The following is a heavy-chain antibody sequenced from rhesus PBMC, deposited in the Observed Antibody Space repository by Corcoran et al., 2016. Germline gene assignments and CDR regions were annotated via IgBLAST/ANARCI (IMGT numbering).Heavy chain of an antibody. D-gene: IGHD5-30*01. CDR1: GFTFSSYA. J-gene: IGHJ4*01. Sequence: EVQLVETGGGLVQPGGSLRLSCAASGFTFSSYAMQWVRQSPGKGLEWISAVNSGVGRKYSADSGKGQFTISRDNSKNTLSLQMNSLRAEDTAVYYCAKFGYSGYSSLDYWGQGVLVTVSS. CDR2: VNSGVGRK. CDR3: AKFGYSGYSSLDY. V-gene: IGHV3-103*01.